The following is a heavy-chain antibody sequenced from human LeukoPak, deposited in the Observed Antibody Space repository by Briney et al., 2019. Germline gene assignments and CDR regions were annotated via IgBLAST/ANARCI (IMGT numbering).Heavy chain of an antibody. Sequence: GGSLRLSCAASGFTFDDYAMHWVRQAPGKGLEWVSLISWDGGSTYYADSVKGRFTISRDNSKNSLYLQMNSLRAEDTALYYCAKVFSGSSWYYFDYWGQGTLVTVSS. D-gene: IGHD6-13*01. CDR3: AKVFSGSSWYYFDY. CDR2: ISWDGGST. J-gene: IGHJ4*02. CDR1: GFTFDDYA. V-gene: IGHV3-43D*03.